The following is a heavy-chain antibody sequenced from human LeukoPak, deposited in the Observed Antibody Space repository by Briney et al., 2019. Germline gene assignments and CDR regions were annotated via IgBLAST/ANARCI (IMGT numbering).Heavy chain of an antibody. CDR1: EFTFSSYS. V-gene: IGHV3-21*01. D-gene: IGHD4-23*01. J-gene: IGHJ4*02. Sequence: GGSLKLSWAASEFTFSSYSMTWFGQAPGKGLEWVPSISSSSSYIYYADSVKGRFTISRDNAKNSLYLQMNSLRAEDTAVYYCARDHDYGGNFDYWGQGTLVTVSS. CDR3: ARDHDYGGNFDY. CDR2: ISSSSSYI.